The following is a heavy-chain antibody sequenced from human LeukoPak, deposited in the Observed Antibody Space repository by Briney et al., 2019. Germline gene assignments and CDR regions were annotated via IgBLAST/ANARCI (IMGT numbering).Heavy chain of an antibody. CDR2: VYTSGTN. CDR3: ARHRGGYYDITFDY. D-gene: IGHD3-22*01. CDR1: GGSISSGTYY. Sequence: KSSETLSLTCTVSGGSISSGTYYWSWIRQPAGKGLEWVVRVYTSGTNNYNPSLKSRFTISIDTSKNQFSLRLSSVTAADTAVYYCARHRGGYYDITFDYWGQGTLVTVSS. V-gene: IGHV4-61*02. J-gene: IGHJ4*02.